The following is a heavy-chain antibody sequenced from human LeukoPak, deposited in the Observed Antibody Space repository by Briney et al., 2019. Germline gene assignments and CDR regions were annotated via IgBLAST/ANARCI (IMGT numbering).Heavy chain of an antibody. J-gene: IGHJ6*02. CDR1: GYTFTSYG. Sequence: GASVKVSCKASGYTFTSYGISWVRQAPGQGLEWMGWISAYNGNTNYAQKLQGRVTMTRNTSISTAYMELSSLGSEDTAVYYCARGSRPLLWFGESLDYYYYGMDVWGQGTTVTVSS. CDR3: ARGSRPLLWFGESLDYYYYGMDV. V-gene: IGHV1-18*01. D-gene: IGHD3-10*01. CDR2: ISAYNGNT.